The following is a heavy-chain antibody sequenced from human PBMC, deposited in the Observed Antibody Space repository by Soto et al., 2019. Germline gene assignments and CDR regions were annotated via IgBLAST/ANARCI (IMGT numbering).Heavy chain of an antibody. V-gene: IGHV4-34*01. CDR3: ARGGRDSGYDWDY. Sequence: SETLSLTCAVYGGSFSGYYWSWVRQPPGKGLEWIGEINHSGSTNYNPSLKSRVTISVDTSKNQFSLKLSSVTAADTAVYYCARGGRDSGYDWDYWGQGTLVTVSS. CDR2: INHSGST. CDR1: GGSFSGYY. D-gene: IGHD5-12*01. J-gene: IGHJ4*02.